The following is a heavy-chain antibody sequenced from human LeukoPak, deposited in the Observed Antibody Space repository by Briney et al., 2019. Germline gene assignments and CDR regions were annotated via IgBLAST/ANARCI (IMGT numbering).Heavy chain of an antibody. D-gene: IGHD6-19*01. J-gene: IGHJ4*02. CDR1: GFTFSSYS. CDR2: ISSSSYI. CDR3: ARSGSGWTHAY. V-gene: IGHV3-21*01. Sequence: GGSLRLSCAASGFTFSSYSMNWVRQAPGKGLEWVSSISSSSYIYYADSVKGRFTISRDNAKNSLYLQMNSLRAEDTAVYYCARSGSGWTHAYWGQGTLVTVSS.